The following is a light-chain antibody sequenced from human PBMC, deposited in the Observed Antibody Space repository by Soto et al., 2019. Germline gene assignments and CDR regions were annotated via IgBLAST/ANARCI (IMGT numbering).Light chain of an antibody. Sequence: DIVMTQSPLSLPVTPGEPASISCRSSQSLLQSNGYTYLDWYLQKPGQSPQLLIYLTSIRASGVPDRFSGSGPGTDFTLKISKVEAEDVGVYYCMQALQTPPWTFGPGTKVDI. CDR1: QSLLQSNGYTY. CDR3: MQALQTPPWT. V-gene: IGKV2-28*01. CDR2: LTS. J-gene: IGKJ1*01.